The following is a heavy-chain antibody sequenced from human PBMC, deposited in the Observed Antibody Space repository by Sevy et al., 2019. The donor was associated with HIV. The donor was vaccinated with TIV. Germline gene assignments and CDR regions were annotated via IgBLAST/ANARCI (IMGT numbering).Heavy chain of an antibody. CDR3: VREGVGGYSYGFDY. CDR2: INSDGSST. V-gene: IGHV3-74*03. D-gene: IGHD5-18*01. J-gene: IGHJ4*02. Sequence: GGSLRLSCAASGFSFSIYWMHWVRQVPGKGLVWVSRINSDGSSTTYADSVKGRFTFSRDNAKNTLFLQMNSLRVEDTSVYYCVREGVGGYSYGFDYWGQGTLVTVSS. CDR1: GFSFSIYW.